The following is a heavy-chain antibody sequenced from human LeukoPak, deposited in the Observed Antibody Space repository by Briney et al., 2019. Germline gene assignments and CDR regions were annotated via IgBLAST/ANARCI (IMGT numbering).Heavy chain of an antibody. Sequence: SETLSLTCTVSGGSISSGSYYWRWIRQPAGKGLEWIGRIYTSGSTNYNPSLKSRFTISVDTSKNQFSLKLSSVTAADTAVYYCARGPSYSRSTGNFDYWGQGTLVTVSS. CDR3: ARGPSYSRSTGNFDY. CDR2: IYTSGST. D-gene: IGHD1-1*01. CDR1: GGSISSGSYY. J-gene: IGHJ4*02. V-gene: IGHV4-61*02.